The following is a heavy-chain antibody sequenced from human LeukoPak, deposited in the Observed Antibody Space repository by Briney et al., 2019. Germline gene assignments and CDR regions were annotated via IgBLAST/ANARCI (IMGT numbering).Heavy chain of an antibody. J-gene: IGHJ3*02. CDR2: ISYDGSNR. Sequence: QAGGSLRLSCAASGFTFSTYAMHWVRQAPGKWLEWVAVISYDGSNRYYADSVKGRFTISRDNSKNTLYLQMNSLRADDTAVYYCARDGDPQLWVVHDAFDIWGQGTMVTVSS. CDR3: ARDGDPQLWVVHDAFDI. D-gene: IGHD5-18*01. V-gene: IGHV3-30*04. CDR1: GFTFSTYA.